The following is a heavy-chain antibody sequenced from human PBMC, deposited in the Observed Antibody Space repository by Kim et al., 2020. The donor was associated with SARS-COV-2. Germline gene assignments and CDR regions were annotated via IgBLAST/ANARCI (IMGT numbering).Heavy chain of an antibody. J-gene: IGHJ6*02. CDR2: ISGSGGST. CDR1: GFTFSSYA. Sequence: GGSLRLSCAASGFTFSSYAMSWVREAPGKGLEWVSAISGSGGSTYYADSVKGRFTISRDNSKNTLYLQMNSLRAEDTAVYYCAKDLSSSWYDGMDVWGQGTTVTVSS. CDR3: AKDLSSSWYDGMDV. D-gene: IGHD6-13*01. V-gene: IGHV3-23*01.